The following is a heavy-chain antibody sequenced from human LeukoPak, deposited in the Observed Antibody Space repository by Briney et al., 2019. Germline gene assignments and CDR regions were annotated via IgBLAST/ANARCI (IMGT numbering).Heavy chain of an antibody. Sequence: GGSLTLSCSVSGITLSNYVMIWVRQAPGKGLEGVAGISGSDGSTNYADSVKGRFTISRDNPKDTLDLQMKSLEAEDTAVYFSAKRGIAIRAVINVGVRKEAYYFDYCGQGALITVSS. V-gene: IGHV3-23*01. CDR1: GITLSNYV. CDR3: AKRGIAIRAVINVGVRKEAYYFDY. D-gene: IGHD3-22*01. CDR2: ISGSDGST. J-gene: IGHJ4*02.